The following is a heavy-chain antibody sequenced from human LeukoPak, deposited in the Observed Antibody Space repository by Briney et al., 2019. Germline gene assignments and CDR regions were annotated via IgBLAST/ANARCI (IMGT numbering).Heavy chain of an antibody. CDR3: ARDPSLDY. CDR2: IWYDGSNK. Sequence: GRSLRLSCAASGFTFSSYGIHWVRQAPGKGLEWVAVIWYDGSNKYYADSVKGRFTISRDNSENTVYLQMNSLRAEDTAVYYCARDPSLDYWGQGTLVTVSS. CDR1: GFTFSSYG. J-gene: IGHJ4*02. V-gene: IGHV3-33*01.